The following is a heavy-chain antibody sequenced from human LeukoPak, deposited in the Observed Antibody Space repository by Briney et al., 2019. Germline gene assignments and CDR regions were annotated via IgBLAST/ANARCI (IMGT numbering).Heavy chain of an antibody. CDR2: FDPEDGET. V-gene: IGHV1-24*01. CDR1: GYTFTSYY. Sequence: ASVKVSCKASGYTFTSYYVHWVRQAPGKGLEWMGGFDPEDGETIYAQKFQGRVTMTEDTSTDTAYMELSSLRSEDTAVYYCATDPVGYCSGGSCRIAPWGQGTLVTVSS. CDR3: ATDPVGYCSGGSCRIAP. J-gene: IGHJ5*02. D-gene: IGHD2-15*01.